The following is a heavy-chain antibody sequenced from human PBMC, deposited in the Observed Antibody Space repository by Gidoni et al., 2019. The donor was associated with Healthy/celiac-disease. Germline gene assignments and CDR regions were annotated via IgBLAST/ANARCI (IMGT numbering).Heavy chain of an antibody. CDR2: IYSGGST. V-gene: IGHV3-53*01. CDR3: ASSPGGYYYYGMDV. J-gene: IGHJ6*02. CDR1: GFTVSSNY. Sequence: EVQLVESVGGLIQPGGSLRLSCAASGFTVSSNYMSWVRQAPGKGLEWVSVIYSGGSTYYADSVKGRFTISRDNSKNTLYLQMNSLRAEDTAVYYCASSPGGYYYYGMDVWGQGTTVTVSS.